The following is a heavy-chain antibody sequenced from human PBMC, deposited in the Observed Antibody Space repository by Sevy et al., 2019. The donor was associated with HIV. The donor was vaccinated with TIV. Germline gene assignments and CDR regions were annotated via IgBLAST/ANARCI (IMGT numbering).Heavy chain of an antibody. J-gene: IGHJ5*02. D-gene: IGHD2-15*01. CDR1: GYSISSDYY. Sequence: KQSQTLSLTCAVSGYSISSDYYWGWIRQPPGKGLEWIGSIYHSGSTYYNPSLKSRVTISVDTSKNQFSLKLSSVTAADTAVYYCARSPYCSGDSCYQLLKWFDPWGQGTLVTVSS. CDR2: IYHSGST. CDR3: ARSPYCSGDSCYQLLKWFDP. V-gene: IGHV4-38-2*01.